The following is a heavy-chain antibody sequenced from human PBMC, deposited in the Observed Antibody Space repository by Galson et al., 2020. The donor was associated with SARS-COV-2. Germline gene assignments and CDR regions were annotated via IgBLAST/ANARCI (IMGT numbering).Heavy chain of an antibody. D-gene: IGHD3-3*01. CDR1: RFSLSTYGVG. CDR3: AHLEGDDFWSGYYLADY. CDR2: IYSHDAK. V-gene: IGHV2-5*01. J-gene: IGHJ4*02. Sequence: SGPTLVKPPQTLTLTCAFSRFSLSTYGVGVARIRQPPGKALEWLPLIYSHDAKRYSPFLMRSLTISKDTSINHLVLTMTNMDPLDTATYYCAHLEGDDFWSGYYLADYWGQGRLVSVCS.